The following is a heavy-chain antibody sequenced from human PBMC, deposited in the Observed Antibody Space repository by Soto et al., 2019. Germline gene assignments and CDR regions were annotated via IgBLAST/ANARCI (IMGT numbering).Heavy chain of an antibody. Sequence: ASVKVSCKASGYTFANYGIHWVRQAPGQRLEWMGWINAGDGGTKYSENFQDRVTITRDASASTVYLGLSSLSSEDTASYYCARTGHSGSYDFWG. V-gene: IGHV1-3*01. D-gene: IGHD1-26*01. CDR3: ARTGHSGSYDF. CDR2: INAGDGGT. J-gene: IGHJ5*01. CDR1: GYTFANYG.